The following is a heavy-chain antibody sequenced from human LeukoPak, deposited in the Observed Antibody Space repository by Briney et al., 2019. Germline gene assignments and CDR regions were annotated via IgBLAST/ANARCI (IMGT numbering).Heavy chain of an antibody. J-gene: IGHJ4*02. D-gene: IGHD3-22*01. CDR2: IWYDGSNK. CDR1: GFTFSSYG. V-gene: IGHV3-33*01. Sequence: GGSLRLSCAAAGFTFSSYGVHWVRQAPGKGLEWVAVIWYDGSNKYYADSVKGRFTISRDNSKNTLYLQMNRLRAEDTAVYYCATEGYYYDSGGFSLFDYWGQGTLVTVSS. CDR3: ATEGYYYDSGGFSLFDY.